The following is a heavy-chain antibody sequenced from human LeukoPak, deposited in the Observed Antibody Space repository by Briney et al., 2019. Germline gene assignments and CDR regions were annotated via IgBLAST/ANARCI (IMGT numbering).Heavy chain of an antibody. CDR3: VGQDCSSTSCSYPDY. CDR1: GFTFSGSY. V-gene: IGHV3-73*01. J-gene: IGHJ4*02. Sequence: PGGSLRLSCAASGFTFSGSYTHWVREASGKGLEWVGRIRHKANSYATAYSASVEGRFTISRDDSKKTAYLQMNSLKTDDTAAYYCVGQDCSSTSCSYPDYWGQGTLVTVSS. CDR2: IRHKANSYAT. D-gene: IGHD2-2*01.